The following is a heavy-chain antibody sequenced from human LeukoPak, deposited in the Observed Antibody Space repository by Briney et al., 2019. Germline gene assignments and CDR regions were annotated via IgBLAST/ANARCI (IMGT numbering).Heavy chain of an antibody. CDR3: ASRPYAGSSDY. CDR1: GGSISSYY. V-gene: IGHV4-59*04. CDR2: IYYSGST. Sequence: SETLSLTCTVSGGSISSYYWSWIRQPPGKGLEWIGYIYYSGSTYYNPSLKSRVTISVDTSKNQFSLKLSSVTAADTALYYCASRPYAGSSDYWGQGTLVTVSS. D-gene: IGHD3-10*01. J-gene: IGHJ4*02.